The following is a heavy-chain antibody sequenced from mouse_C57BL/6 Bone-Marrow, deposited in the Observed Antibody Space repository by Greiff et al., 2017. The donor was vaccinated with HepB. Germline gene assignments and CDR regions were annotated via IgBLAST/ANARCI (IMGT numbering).Heavy chain of an antibody. V-gene: IGHV7-1*01. CDR1: GFTFSDFY. CDR3: ARDAVYDYQYFDV. D-gene: IGHD2-4*01. J-gene: IGHJ1*03. CDR2: SRNKANDYTT. Sequence: EVNVVESGGGLVQSGRSLRLSCATSGFTFSDFYMEWVRQAPGKGLEWIAASRNKANDYTTEYSASVKGRFIVSRDTSQSILYLQMNALRAEDTAIYYCARDAVYDYQYFDVWGTGTTVTVSS.